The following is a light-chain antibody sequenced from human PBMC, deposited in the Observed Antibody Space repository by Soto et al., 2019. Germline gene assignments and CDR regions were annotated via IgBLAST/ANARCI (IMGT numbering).Light chain of an antibody. J-gene: IGKJ5*01. V-gene: IGKV1-39*01. CDR3: RQTYMTPIT. CDR1: QSISSY. Sequence: DIQMTQSPSSLSASVGDRVTITCRASQSISSYLNWYQQKPGRAPKLLIYSASSLQSGIPSRFSGSGSGTDFTDFTLTISSLQPEDFATYYCRQTYMTPITFGQGTRLEI. CDR2: SAS.